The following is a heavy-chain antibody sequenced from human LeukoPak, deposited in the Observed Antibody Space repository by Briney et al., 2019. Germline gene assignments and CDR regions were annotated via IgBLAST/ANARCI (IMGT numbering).Heavy chain of an antibody. CDR1: GGSITTTYY. CDR2: IYYSGTT. J-gene: IGHJ3*02. CDR3: ATRIVGATLLFFPNAFDI. Sequence: SETLSLTCTVSGGSITTTYYWGWIRQPPGKGLEWIGSIYYSGTTYYNPSLKSRVTISVDTSKNQFSLKLSSVTAADTAVYYCATRIVGATLLFFPNAFDIWGQGTMVTVSS. D-gene: IGHD1-26*01. V-gene: IGHV4-39*07.